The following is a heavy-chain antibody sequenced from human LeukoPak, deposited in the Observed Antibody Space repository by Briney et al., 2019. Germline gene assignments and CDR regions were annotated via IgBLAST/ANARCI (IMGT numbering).Heavy chain of an antibody. CDR3: ARKYYYDNSGYLDY. Sequence: ASVKVSCKASGGTFSSFAISWVRQAPGQGLEWMRGIIPIFGTANYAQKFQGRVTITTDESTSTAYMELSSLRSEDTAVYYCARKYYYDNSGYLDYWGQGTLVTVSS. J-gene: IGHJ4*02. V-gene: IGHV1-69*05. CDR1: GGTFSSFA. D-gene: IGHD3-22*01. CDR2: IIPIFGTA.